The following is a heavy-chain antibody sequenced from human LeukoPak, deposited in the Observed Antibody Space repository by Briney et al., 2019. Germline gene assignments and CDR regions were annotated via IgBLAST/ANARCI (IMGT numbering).Heavy chain of an antibody. CDR1: GFTFSSYW. J-gene: IGHJ6*02. D-gene: IGHD6-19*01. CDR2: IKQDGSEK. V-gene: IGHV3-7*01. Sequence: GGSLRLSCAASGFTFSSYWMSWVRQAPGKGLEWVANIKQDGSEKYYVDSVKGRFTISRDNAKNSLYLQMNSLRAEDTAVYYCARDDSSGWSLYYYYYYGMDVRGQGTTVTVSS. CDR3: ARDDSSGWSLYYYYYYGMDV.